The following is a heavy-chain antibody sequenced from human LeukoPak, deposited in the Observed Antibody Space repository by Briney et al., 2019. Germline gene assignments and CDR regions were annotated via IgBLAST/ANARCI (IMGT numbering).Heavy chain of an antibody. J-gene: IGHJ4*02. D-gene: IGHD2-21*01. CDR1: GLTFSIYS. Sequence: GGSLRLSCAASGLTFSIYSMNWVRQAPGKGLEWISYITSSSGTIYYTDSVKGRFTISRDNAKNSLYLQMNSLRAEDTAVYYCARVAPGHDIGRGYFDYWGQGTLVTVSS. CDR2: ITSSSGTI. CDR3: ARVAPGHDIGRGYFDY. V-gene: IGHV3-48*01.